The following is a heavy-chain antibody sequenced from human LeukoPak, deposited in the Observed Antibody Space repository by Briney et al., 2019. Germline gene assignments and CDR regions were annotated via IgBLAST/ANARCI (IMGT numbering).Heavy chain of an antibody. CDR1: GGTFSSYA. D-gene: IGHD3-9*01. CDR2: IIPIFGTA. J-gene: IGHJ6*04. CDR3: ARAHYDILTGASYYYYGMDV. Sequence: SVKVSCKASGGTFSSYAISWVRQAPGQGLEWMGGIIPIFGTANYAQKFQGRVTITADESTSTAYMELSSPRSEDTAVYYCARAHYDILTGASYYYYGMDVWGKGTTVTVSS. V-gene: IGHV1-69*01.